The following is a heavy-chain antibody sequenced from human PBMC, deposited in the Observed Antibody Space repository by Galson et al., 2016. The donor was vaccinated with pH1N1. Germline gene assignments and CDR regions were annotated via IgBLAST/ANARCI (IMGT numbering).Heavy chain of an antibody. D-gene: IGHD6-13*01. CDR2: ILPILGIA. CDR3: ARSAAAVGNAFDM. J-gene: IGHJ3*02. V-gene: IGHV1-69*02. Sequence: SVKVSCKASGGTFSSYTINWVRQAPGQGLEWMGRILPILGIANYAQKFQGRVTITADKSMSTAYMEVISLRSDDTAVYYCARSAAAVGNAFDMWGQGTKVTVSS. CDR1: GGTFSSYT.